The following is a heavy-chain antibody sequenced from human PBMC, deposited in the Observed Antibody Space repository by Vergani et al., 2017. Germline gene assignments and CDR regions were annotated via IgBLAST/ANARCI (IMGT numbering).Heavy chain of an antibody. CDR1: GFTFSNYW. V-gene: IGHV3-74*01. Sequence: VQLVESGGGLVQPGGSLRLSCTASGFTFSNYWMQWVRQPPGKGLMWVSRINSDGDSTSYADSVKGRFTISRDNAKNTLYLQMDGLRAEDTAVYYCARDGWVLRYYFYYMDVWVKGTTVTVSS. D-gene: IGHD2/OR15-2a*01. CDR3: ARDGWVLRYYFYYMDV. CDR2: INSDGDST. J-gene: IGHJ6*03.